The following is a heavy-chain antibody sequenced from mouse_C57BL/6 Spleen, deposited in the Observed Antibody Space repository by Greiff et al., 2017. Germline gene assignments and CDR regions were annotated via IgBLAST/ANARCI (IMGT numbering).Heavy chain of an antibody. V-gene: IGHV5-12*01. D-gene: IGHD1-1*01. CDR1: GFTFSDYY. J-gene: IGHJ3*01. Sequence: EVQLVESGGGLVQPGGSLKLSCAASGFTFSDYYMYWVRQTPEKRLEWVAYISNGGGSTYYPDTVKGRFTISRDNAKNTLYLQMSRLKSEDTAMYYCARDYYGSSQAWFAYWGQGTLVTVSA. CDR3: ARDYYGSSQAWFAY. CDR2: ISNGGGST.